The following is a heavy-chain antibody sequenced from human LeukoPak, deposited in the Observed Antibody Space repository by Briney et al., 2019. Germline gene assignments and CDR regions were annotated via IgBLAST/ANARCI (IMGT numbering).Heavy chain of an antibody. CDR3: ARDLVH. Sequence: GGSLRLFCAASGFTLSNNYMSWVRQAPGKGLEWVSIISSGGSTDYTDSVKGRFTISRDNSKNTVYLQMNSLRDEDTAVYYCARDLVHWGQGTLVTVSS. V-gene: IGHV3-53*01. CDR1: GFTLSNNY. D-gene: IGHD2-8*02. CDR2: ISSGGST. J-gene: IGHJ4*02.